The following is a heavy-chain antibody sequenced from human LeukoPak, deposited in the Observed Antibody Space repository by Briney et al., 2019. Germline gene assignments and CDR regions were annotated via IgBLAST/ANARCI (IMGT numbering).Heavy chain of an antibody. V-gene: IGHV4-38-2*02. Sequence: SETLSLTCTVSGYSISSGYYWGWIRPPPGKGLEWIGSIYHSGSTYYNPSLKSRVTISVDTSKNRFSLKLSSVTAADTAVYYCARGVVPAANDAFDIWGQGTMVTVSS. CDR3: ARGVVPAANDAFDI. J-gene: IGHJ3*02. CDR2: IYHSGST. D-gene: IGHD2-2*01. CDR1: GYSISSGYY.